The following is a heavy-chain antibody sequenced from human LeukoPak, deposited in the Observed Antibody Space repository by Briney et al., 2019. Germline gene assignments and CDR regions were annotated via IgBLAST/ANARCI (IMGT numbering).Heavy chain of an antibody. D-gene: IGHD2-15*01. V-gene: IGHV4-39*07. J-gene: IGHJ3*02. CDR2: IYYSGST. CDR3: ARRYCSGGSCYSERGAFDI. Sequence: PSETLSLTCTVSGGSISGSTYYWDWIRQPPGKGLEWIGSIYYSGSTYYNPSLKSRVTISVDTSKNQFSLKLSSVTAADTAVYYCARRYCSGGSCYSERGAFDIWGQGTMVTVSS. CDR1: GGSISGSTYY.